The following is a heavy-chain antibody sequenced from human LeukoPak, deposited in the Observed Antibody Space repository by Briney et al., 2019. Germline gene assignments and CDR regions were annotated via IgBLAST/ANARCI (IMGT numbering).Heavy chain of an antibody. CDR2: IRNKANHYTT. Sequence: GGSLRLSCAASGFSFSDYYMDWVRQAPGKGLEWVGRIRNKANHYTTEYAASAKGRFSISRDESKNSLYLQVNSLKTEDTAVYYCARAAAGLFNYYFDYWGQGTLVTVSS. CDR3: ARAAAGLFNYYFDY. D-gene: IGHD6-13*01. CDR1: GFSFSDYY. J-gene: IGHJ4*02. V-gene: IGHV3-72*01.